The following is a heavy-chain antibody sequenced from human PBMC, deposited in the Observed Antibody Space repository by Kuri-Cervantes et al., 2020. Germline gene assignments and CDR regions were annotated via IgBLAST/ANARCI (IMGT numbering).Heavy chain of an antibody. J-gene: IGHJ4*02. CDR2: IYYSGST. CDR1: GGSISSGDYY. D-gene: IGHD3-22*01. V-gene: IGHV4-30-4*01. CDR3: ARGSSHPYDSSGYPFDY. Sequence: LRLSCTVSGGSISSGDYYWSWIRQPPGKGLEWIGYIYYSGSTYYNPSLKSRVTISVDTSKNQFSLKLSSVTAADTAVYYCARGSSHPYDSSGYPFDYWGQGTLVTVSS.